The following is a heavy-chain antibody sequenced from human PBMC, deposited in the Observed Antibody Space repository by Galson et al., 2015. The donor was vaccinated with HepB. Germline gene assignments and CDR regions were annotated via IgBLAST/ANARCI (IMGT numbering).Heavy chain of an antibody. CDR2: VRWNSANI. CDR1: GFTFDDYA. V-gene: IGHV3-9*01. D-gene: IGHD5-18*01. Sequence: SLRLSCAASGFTFDDYAMHWVRQAPGKGLEWVSGVRWNSANIDYADSVKGRFTISRDNAENVLHLQMNSLRPEDTALYHCVKDSRYSYGYPDAIDMWGQGTMVTVSS. J-gene: IGHJ3*02. CDR3: VKDSRYSYGYPDAIDM.